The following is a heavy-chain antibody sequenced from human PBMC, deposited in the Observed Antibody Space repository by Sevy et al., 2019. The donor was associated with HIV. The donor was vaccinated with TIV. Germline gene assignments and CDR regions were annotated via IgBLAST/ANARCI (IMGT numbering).Heavy chain of an antibody. J-gene: IGHJ6*03. Sequence: GGSLRLSCTGSGFTFSNYVMSWVRQAPGKGLEWVASIRTKAYCGTREYAASVKGRFTVSRDDSKSIAYLEMNSLKIEDTAVYYCTRAERDYFYMDVWGKGTTVTVSS. CDR1: GFTFSNYV. V-gene: IGHV3-49*04. CDR2: IRTKAYCGTR. CDR3: TRAERDYFYMDV.